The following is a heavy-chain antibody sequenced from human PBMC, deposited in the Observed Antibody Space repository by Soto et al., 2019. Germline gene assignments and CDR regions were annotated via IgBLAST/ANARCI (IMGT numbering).Heavy chain of an antibody. CDR3: ARRYGYAFDI. J-gene: IGHJ3*02. V-gene: IGHV4-30-2*02. D-gene: IGHD4-17*01. CDR1: GGSISSGGYS. Sequence: PXETLSLTCAVSGGSISSGGYSWSWIRQPPGKGLECIGYIYHSVSTYYNPSLKSRVTISVDRSKNQFSLKLSSVTAADTAVYYCARRYGYAFDIWGQGTMVTVSS. CDR2: IYHSVST.